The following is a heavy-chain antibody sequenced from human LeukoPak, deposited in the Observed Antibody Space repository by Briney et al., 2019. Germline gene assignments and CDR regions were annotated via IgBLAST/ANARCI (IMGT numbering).Heavy chain of an antibody. CDR3: VRDLSPLGYYDSSGYYR. V-gene: IGHV1-2*02. J-gene: IGHJ4*02. CDR1: GYTFTGYY. Sequence: PRASVKVSCKASGYTFTGYYMHWVRQAPGQGLEWMGWINPNSGGTNYAQKFQGRVTMTRDTSISTAYMELSRLRSDDTAVYYCVRDLSPLGYYDSSGYYRWGQGTLVTVSS. D-gene: IGHD3-22*01. CDR2: INPNSGGT.